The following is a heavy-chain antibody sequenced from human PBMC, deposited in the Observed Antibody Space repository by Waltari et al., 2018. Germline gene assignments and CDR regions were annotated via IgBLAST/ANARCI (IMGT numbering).Heavy chain of an antibody. CDR2: IIPSFGRA. Sequence: QVQLVQSGAEVKKPGSSVKVSCKASGGTFSSYAISWVRQAPGQGLEWMGGIIPSFGRANYAQKFQGRVTITADESTSTAYMELSSLRSEDTAVYYGARVGNYYDSSGYYGGDPWGQGTLVTVSS. D-gene: IGHD3-22*01. CDR3: ARVGNYYDSSGYYGGDP. V-gene: IGHV1-69*01. J-gene: IGHJ5*02. CDR1: GGTFSSYA.